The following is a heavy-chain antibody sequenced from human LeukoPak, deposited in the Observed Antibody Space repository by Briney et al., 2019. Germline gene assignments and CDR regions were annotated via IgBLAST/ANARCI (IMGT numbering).Heavy chain of an antibody. D-gene: IGHD3-22*01. CDR3: ASKYYDSGGYIPY. CDR1: GYTFTGYY. Sequence: ASVKVSCKASGYTFTGYYMHWVRQAPGQGLEWMGWINPNSGGTNYAQKFQGRVTMTRDTSISTAYMELSRLRSDDTAVYYCASKYYDSGGYIPYWGQGTLVTVSS. CDR2: INPNSGGT. J-gene: IGHJ4*02. V-gene: IGHV1-2*02.